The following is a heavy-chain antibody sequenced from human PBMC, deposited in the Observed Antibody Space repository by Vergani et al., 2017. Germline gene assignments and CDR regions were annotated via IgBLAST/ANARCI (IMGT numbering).Heavy chain of an antibody. J-gene: IGHJ4*02. V-gene: IGHV1-46*01. D-gene: IGHD6-19*01. CDR1: GYTFTSYY. CDR3: ARAAVAGDFDY. Sequence: QVQLVQSGAEVKKPGASVKVSCKASGYTFTSYYMHWVRQAPGQGLEWMGIINPSGGSTSYAQKFQGRVTMTRDTSTSTVYMELSSLRSEDTAVDYFARAAVAGDFDYWGQGTLVTVSS. CDR2: INPSGGST.